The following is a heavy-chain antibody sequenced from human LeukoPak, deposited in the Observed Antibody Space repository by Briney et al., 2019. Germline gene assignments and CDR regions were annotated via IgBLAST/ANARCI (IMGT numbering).Heavy chain of an antibody. V-gene: IGHV3-11*04. CDR3: ARDCSSTSCYRTLDY. Sequence: GGSLRLSCAASGFTFSDYYMSWIRQAPGKGLEWVSYISSSGSTIYYADSVKVRFTISRDNAKNSLYLQMNSLRAEDTAVYYCARDCSSTSCYRTLDYWGQGTLVTVSS. D-gene: IGHD2-2*01. CDR2: ISSSGSTI. J-gene: IGHJ4*02. CDR1: GFTFSDYY.